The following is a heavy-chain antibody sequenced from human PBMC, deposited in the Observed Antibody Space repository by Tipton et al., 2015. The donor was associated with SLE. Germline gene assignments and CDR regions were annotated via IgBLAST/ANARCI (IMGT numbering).Heavy chain of an antibody. V-gene: IGHV3-66*02. CDR2: IYGGGST. CDR3: ARCKYDFWSDYYFDY. J-gene: IGHJ4*02. CDR1: GFTVSSNY. D-gene: IGHD3-3*01. Sequence: QLVQSGGGLVQPGGSLRLSCAASGFTVSSNYMSWVRQAPGKGLEWVSVIYGGGSTYDADSVKGRFTISRDNSKNTLYLQMNSLRAEDTAVYYCARCKYDFWSDYYFDYWGQGTLVTVSS.